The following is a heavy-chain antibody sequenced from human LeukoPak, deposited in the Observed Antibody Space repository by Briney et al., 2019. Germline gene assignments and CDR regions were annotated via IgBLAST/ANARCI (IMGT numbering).Heavy chain of an antibody. CDR3: ARVATGVYGN. J-gene: IGHJ4*02. CDR2: INPNSGGT. D-gene: IGHD7-27*01. CDR1: GYTFTGYY. Sequence: ASVKVSCKASGYTFTGYYMHWVRQAPGQGLEWMGWINPNSGGTNYAQKSLGRVTMTRGTSISTAYMELSSLRSDDTAFYYCARVATGVYGNWGQGTLVTVSS. V-gene: IGHV1-2*02.